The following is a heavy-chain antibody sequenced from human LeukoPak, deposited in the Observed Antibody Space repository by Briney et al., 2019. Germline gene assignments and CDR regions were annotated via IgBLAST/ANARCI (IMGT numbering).Heavy chain of an antibody. Sequence: PGGSLRLSCAASGFTFSDYYMSWVRQAPGKGLEWVAYVSDSGSTRYADSVRGRFTVSRDDAKSSLFLQMNSLRAEDTAVYYCAREMGSTWIVPIDYWGQGTLVTVSS. D-gene: IGHD6-13*01. J-gene: IGHJ4*02. CDR2: VSDSGSTR. V-gene: IGHV3-11*01. CDR3: AREMGSTWIVPIDY. CDR1: GFTFSDYY.